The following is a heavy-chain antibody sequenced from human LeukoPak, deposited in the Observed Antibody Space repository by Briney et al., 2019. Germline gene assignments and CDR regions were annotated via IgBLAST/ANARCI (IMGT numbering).Heavy chain of an antibody. CDR1: GYTFTGYY. CDR3: AGPSGSWYPYYFDY. Sequence: ASVKVSCKASGYTFTGYYMHWVRQAPGQGLEWMGWINPNSGGTNYAQKFQGRVTMTRDTSISTAYMELSRLRSDDTAVYYCAGPSGSWYPYYFDYWGQGTLVTVSS. V-gene: IGHV1-2*02. D-gene: IGHD6-13*01. CDR2: INPNSGGT. J-gene: IGHJ4*02.